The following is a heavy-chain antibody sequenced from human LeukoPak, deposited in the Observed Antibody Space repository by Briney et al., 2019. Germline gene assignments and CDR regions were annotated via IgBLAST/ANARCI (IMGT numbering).Heavy chain of an antibody. CDR2: ISYDGSNK. V-gene: IGHV3-30-3*01. CDR3: ARDRYYYGSSGYYYN. CDR1: GFTFSSYA. J-gene: IGHJ4*02. D-gene: IGHD3-22*01. Sequence: GRSLRLSCAASGFTFSSYAMHWVRQAPGKGLEWVAVISYDGSNKYYADSVKGRFTISRDNSKNTLYLQMNSLRAEDTAVYYCARDRYYYGSSGYYYNWGQGTLVTVSS.